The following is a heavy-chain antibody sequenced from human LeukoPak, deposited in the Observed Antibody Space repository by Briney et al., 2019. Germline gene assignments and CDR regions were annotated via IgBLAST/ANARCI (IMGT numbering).Heavy chain of an antibody. Sequence: ASVKVSCKASGYTFNGYYIHWVRQAPGQGLEWMGWINPNSGGTNYAQKFQGRVTMTRDTSISTAYMELSRLRSDDTAVYYCARGDLLEWFLYYFDYWGQGTLVTVSS. CDR3: ARGDLLEWFLYYFDY. CDR1: GYTFNGYY. J-gene: IGHJ4*02. V-gene: IGHV1-2*02. CDR2: INPNSGGT. D-gene: IGHD3-3*01.